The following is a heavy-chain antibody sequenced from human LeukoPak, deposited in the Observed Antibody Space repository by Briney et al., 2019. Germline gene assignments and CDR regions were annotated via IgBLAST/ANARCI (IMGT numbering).Heavy chain of an antibody. J-gene: IGHJ4*02. D-gene: IGHD3-10*01. V-gene: IGHV3-9*01. CDR1: GFTFDDYA. CDR3: AKDMNTYYYGSGSYYEGSFDY. CDR2: ISWNSGSI. Sequence: GRSLRLSCAASGFTFDDYAMHWVRQALGKGLEWVSGISWNSGSIGYADSVKGRFTISRDNAKNSLYLQMNSLRAEDTALYYCAKDMNTYYYGSGSYYEGSFDYWGQGTLVTVSS.